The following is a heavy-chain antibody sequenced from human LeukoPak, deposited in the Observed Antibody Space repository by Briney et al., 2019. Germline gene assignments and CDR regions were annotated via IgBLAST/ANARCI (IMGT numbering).Heavy chain of an antibody. CDR1: GFTFSNYW. Sequence: PGVSLRVSCAASGFTFSNYWMSWVRQALGKGLEWLANINQDGRDKYYVNSVEGRFTIPRDNAENSLYLQMNSMRVEDTAVYYCARDKIVGDTPFDYWGQGTLVTVSS. D-gene: IGHD1-26*01. CDR2: INQDGRDK. J-gene: IGHJ4*02. V-gene: IGHV3-7*01. CDR3: ARDKIVGDTPFDY.